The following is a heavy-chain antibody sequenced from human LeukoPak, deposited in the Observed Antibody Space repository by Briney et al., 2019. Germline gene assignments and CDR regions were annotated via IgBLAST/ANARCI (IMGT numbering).Heavy chain of an antibody. V-gene: IGHV1-24*01. Sequence: ASVKVSCKVSGYTLTELSMHWVRQAPGKGLEWMGGFDPEDGETIYAQKFQGRVTMTEDTSTDTAYMELSSLRSEDTAVYYCATVKMESGQWLDETGVLFDYWGQGTLVTVSS. J-gene: IGHJ4*02. CDR3: ATVKMESGQWLDETGVLFDY. CDR1: GYTLTELS. D-gene: IGHD6-19*01. CDR2: FDPEDGET.